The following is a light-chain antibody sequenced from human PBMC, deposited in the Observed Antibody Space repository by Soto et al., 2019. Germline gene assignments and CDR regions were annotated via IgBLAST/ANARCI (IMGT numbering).Light chain of an antibody. CDR1: QGIRDF. CDR3: QPFNFYPLT. J-gene: IGKJ4*01. CDR2: AAS. Sequence: DIQLTQSPSFLSASVGDRVTITCRASQGIRDFLAWYQQKPGKAPKLLIYAASTLQTGVPTSFSGIASGTEFTLIISNLQPADFATYYCQPFNFYPLTFGGGTKVEIK. V-gene: IGKV1-9*01.